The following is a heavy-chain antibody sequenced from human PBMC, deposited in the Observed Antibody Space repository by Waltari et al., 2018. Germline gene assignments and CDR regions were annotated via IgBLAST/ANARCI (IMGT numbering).Heavy chain of an antibody. Sequence: EVQLVESGGGLVQPGGSLRLPCVASGFIFSTYWMDWVRQAPGTGLVWVSRINSDGSSTTYADSVKGQFTISRDNAKNTLYLHMSSLRAEDTAVYYCVRENIAAAGLESWGQGTLVTVSS. D-gene: IGHD6-13*01. J-gene: IGHJ4*02. CDR2: INSDGSST. V-gene: IGHV3-74*01. CDR1: GFIFSTYW. CDR3: VRENIAAAGLES.